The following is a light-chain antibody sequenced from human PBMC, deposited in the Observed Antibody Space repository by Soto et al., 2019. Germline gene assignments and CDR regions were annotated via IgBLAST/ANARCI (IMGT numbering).Light chain of an antibody. CDR2: GAS. J-gene: IGKJ1*01. CDR3: QQYNRWPPWT. CDR1: QSVSGS. V-gene: IGKV3-15*01. Sequence: EVVMTQSPATLSVSPGERATLSCGASQSVSGSLAWYHQKPGQAPRLLIYGASPRATGIPVRFSGSGSGTDFTLTISSLQSEDFAVSYCQQYNRWPPWTFGQGTKVEIK.